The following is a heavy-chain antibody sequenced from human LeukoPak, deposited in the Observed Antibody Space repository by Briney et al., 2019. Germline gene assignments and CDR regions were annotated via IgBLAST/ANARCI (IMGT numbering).Heavy chain of an antibody. J-gene: IGHJ4*02. CDR3: AGDSGSYQGFDY. CDR2: IIPIFGTA. D-gene: IGHD1-26*01. CDR1: GGTFSSYA. V-gene: IGHV1-69*13. Sequence: ASVKVSCKASGGTFSSYAISWVRQAPGQGLEWMGGIIPIFGTANYAQKFQGRVTITADESTSTAYMELSSLRSEDTAVYYCAGDSGSYQGFDYWGQGTLVTVSS.